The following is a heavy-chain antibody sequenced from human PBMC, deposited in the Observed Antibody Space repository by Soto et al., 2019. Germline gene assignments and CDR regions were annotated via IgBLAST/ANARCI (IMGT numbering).Heavy chain of an antibody. J-gene: IGHJ3*02. CDR3: ARAAYCSSTSCYLEVGAFDI. CDR2: IIPIFGTA. D-gene: IGHD2-2*01. CDR1: GGTFSSYA. V-gene: IGHV1-69*06. Sequence: VASVKVSCKASGGTFSSYAISWVRQAPGQGLEWMGGIIPIFGTANYAQKFQGRVTITADKSTSTAYMELSSLRSEDTAVYYCARAAYCSSTSCYLEVGAFDIWGQGTMVTVSS.